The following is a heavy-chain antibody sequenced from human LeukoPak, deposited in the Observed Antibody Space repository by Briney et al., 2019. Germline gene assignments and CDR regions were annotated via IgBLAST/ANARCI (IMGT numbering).Heavy chain of an antibody. Sequence: PSETLSLTCAVYGGSFSGYYWSWIRQPPGKGLEWIGEINHSGSTNYNPSLKSRVTISVDTSKNQFSLKLSSVTAADTAVYYCARDAVGGAPDYFDYWGQGTLVTVSS. CDR1: GGSFSGYY. CDR3: ARDAVGGAPDYFDY. D-gene: IGHD3-16*01. J-gene: IGHJ4*02. V-gene: IGHV4-34*01. CDR2: INHSGST.